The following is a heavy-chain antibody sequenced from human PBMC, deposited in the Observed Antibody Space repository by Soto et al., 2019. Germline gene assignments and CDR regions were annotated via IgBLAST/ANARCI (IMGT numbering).Heavy chain of an antibody. Sequence: SETLSLTCTVSGGSISSGGYYWSWIRQHPGKGLEWIGYIYYSGSTYYNPSLKSRVTISVDTSKNQFSLKVNSVTAADTAMYYCARRAVVAVTGSLDNWLDPWGQGILVTVSS. CDR2: IYYSGST. V-gene: IGHV4-31*03. CDR1: GGSISSGGYY. D-gene: IGHD2-21*01. CDR3: ARRAVVAVTGSLDNWLDP. J-gene: IGHJ5*02.